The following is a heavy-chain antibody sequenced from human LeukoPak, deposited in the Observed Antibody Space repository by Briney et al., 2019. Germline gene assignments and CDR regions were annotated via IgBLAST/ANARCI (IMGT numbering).Heavy chain of an antibody. D-gene: IGHD3-10*01. V-gene: IGHV3-66*01. CDR1: GFTVSSNY. CDR3: AREGIFGELFFDY. CDR2: IYSGGST. J-gene: IGHJ4*02. Sequence: PGGSLRLSCAASGFTVSSNYMSWVRQAPGKGLEWVSVIYSGGSTYYADSVKGRFTISRDNSKNTLYLQMNSLRAEDTAVYYCAREGIFGELFFDYWGQGTLVTVSS.